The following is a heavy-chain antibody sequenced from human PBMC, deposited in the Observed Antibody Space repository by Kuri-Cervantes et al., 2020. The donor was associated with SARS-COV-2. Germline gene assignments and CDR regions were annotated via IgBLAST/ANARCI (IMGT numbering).Heavy chain of an antibody. D-gene: IGHD6-25*01. V-gene: IGHV3-30-3*02. CDR1: GFTFSSYA. CDR3: AKSLRRLSDYFDY. J-gene: IGHJ4*02. Sequence: LSLTCAASGFTFSSYAMHWVRQAPGKGLEWVAVISYDGSNKYYADSVKGRFTISRDNSKNTLYLQMNSLRAEDTAVYYCAKSLRRLSDYFDYWGQGTLVTVSS. CDR2: ISYDGSNK.